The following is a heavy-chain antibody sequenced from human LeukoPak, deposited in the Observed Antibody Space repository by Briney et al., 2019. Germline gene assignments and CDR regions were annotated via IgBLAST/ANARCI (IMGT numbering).Heavy chain of an antibody. CDR2: IYYSGST. CDR1: GGSISGYY. V-gene: IGHV4-59*01. Sequence: SETLSLTCTVSGGSISGYYWSWIRQPPGKGLEWIGYIYYSGSTNYNPSLKSRVTISVDMSKNQFSLKLSSVTAANTAVYYCARSRDARYRGMDVWGQGTTVTVSS. J-gene: IGHJ6*02. D-gene: IGHD1-1*01. CDR3: ARSRDARYRGMDV.